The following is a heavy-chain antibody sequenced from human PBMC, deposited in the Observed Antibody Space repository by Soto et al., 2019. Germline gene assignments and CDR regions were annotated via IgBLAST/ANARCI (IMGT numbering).Heavy chain of an antibody. CDR3: ARDVRDSSGYGYYYYGMDV. CDR1: GGTFSSYA. J-gene: IGHJ6*02. D-gene: IGHD3-22*01. CDR2: IIPIFGTA. Sequence: SVKVSCKASGGTFSSYAISWVRQAPGQGLEWMGGIIPIFGTANYAQKFQGRVTITADESTSTAYMELSSLRSEDTAVYYCARDVRDSSGYGYYYYGMDVWGQGTTVTVSS. V-gene: IGHV1-69*13.